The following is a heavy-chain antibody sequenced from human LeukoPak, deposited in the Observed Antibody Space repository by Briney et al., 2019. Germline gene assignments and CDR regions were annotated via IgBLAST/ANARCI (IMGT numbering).Heavy chain of an antibody. CDR1: GFTVTSSY. J-gene: IGHJ4*02. CDR2: VYSDGTT. D-gene: IGHD3-16*02. V-gene: IGHV3-66*01. CDR3: ARNPARLGELSSSFDY. Sequence: GGSLRLSCAASGFTVTSSYMNWVRQAPGKGLEWVSIVYSDGTTYYADSVKGRFTISRDNSRNTLYLQMNRLRAEDTAVYYCARNPARLGELSSSFDYWGQGTLVTVSS.